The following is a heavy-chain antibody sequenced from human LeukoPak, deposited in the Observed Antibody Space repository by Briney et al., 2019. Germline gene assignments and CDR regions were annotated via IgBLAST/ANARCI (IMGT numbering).Heavy chain of an antibody. CDR1: GDIVSSNSVA. J-gene: IGHJ4*02. Sequence: SQTLSLTCVIFGDIVSSNSVAWNWIRQSPSRGLEWLGRTYYRSKWYNDYATSVKSRITINPDTSKNQFSLQLNSVTPEDTAIYYCVRAHNWNFGYWGQGTLVTVSS. CDR3: VRAHNWNFGY. V-gene: IGHV6-1*01. D-gene: IGHD1-7*01. CDR2: TYYRSKWYN.